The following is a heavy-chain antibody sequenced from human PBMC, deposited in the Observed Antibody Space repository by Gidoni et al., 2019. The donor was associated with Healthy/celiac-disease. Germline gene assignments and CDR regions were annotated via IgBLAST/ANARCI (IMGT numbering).Heavy chain of an antibody. J-gene: IGHJ4*02. CDR3: AKRQLRGEVYFDY. CDR1: GFSFSSYA. Sequence: EVQLLESGGGLVQPGGSLRLSCAASGFSFSSYAMSWVRQAPGKGLEWVSAISGSGGSTYYADSVKGRFTISRDNSKNTLYLQMNSLRAEDTAVYYCAKRQLRGEVYFDYWGQGTLVTVSS. D-gene: IGHD6-13*01. CDR2: ISGSGGST. V-gene: IGHV3-23*01.